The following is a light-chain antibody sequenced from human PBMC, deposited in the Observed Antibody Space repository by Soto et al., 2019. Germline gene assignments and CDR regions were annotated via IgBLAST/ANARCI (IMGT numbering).Light chain of an antibody. CDR3: SSYVTSSLVL. Sequence: QSALTQPASVSGSRGQSITVSCTGTTDVHASNSVSWYQQHPGKAPILIVYDVTKRPSGVSSRFSGSKSDNTASLTISGLQVEDEADYYCSSYVTSSLVLFGGGTKLTVL. CDR2: DVT. CDR1: TDVHASNS. V-gene: IGLV2-14*01. J-gene: IGLJ2*01.